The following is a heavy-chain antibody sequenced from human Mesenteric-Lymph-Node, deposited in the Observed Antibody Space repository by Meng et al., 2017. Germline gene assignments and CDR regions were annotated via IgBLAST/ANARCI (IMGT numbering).Heavy chain of an antibody. CDR1: GFTFSDYY. CDR3: AKHWAQMATPPGVDY. D-gene: IGHD5-24*01. Sequence: GGSLRLSCAASGFTFSDYYMSWIRQAPGKGLEWVSYISSSGSTIYYADSVKGRFTISRDNAKNSLYLQMNSLRAEDTAVYYCAKHWAQMATPPGVDYWGQGTLVTVS. V-gene: IGHV3-11*01. J-gene: IGHJ4*02. CDR2: ISSSGSTI.